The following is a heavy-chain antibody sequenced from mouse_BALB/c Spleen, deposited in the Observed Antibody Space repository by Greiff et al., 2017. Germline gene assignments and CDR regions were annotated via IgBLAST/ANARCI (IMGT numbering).Heavy chain of an antibody. CDR1: GFTFTDYY. Sequence: EVKVVESGGGLVQPGGSLKLSCATSGFTFTDYYMSWVRQPPGKALEWLGFIRNKANGYTTEYSASVKARFTISRDNSQSILYLQMNTQRAEDNATYCCARGGYYGYWGQGTTLTVSS. V-gene: IGHV7-3*02. CDR3: ARGGYYGY. D-gene: IGHD1-1*01. J-gene: IGHJ2*01. CDR2: IRNKANGYTT.